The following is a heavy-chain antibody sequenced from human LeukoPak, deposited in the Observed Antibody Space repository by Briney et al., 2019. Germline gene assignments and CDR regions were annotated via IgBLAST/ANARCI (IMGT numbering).Heavy chain of an antibody. CDR2: ISVDGGGT. CDR1: GFTFSMYA. D-gene: IGHD6-19*01. Sequence: PGGSLRLSCAASGFTFSMYAMSWVRQAPGKGLEWVSVISVDGGGTYCADSVKGRFTISRDNSKSTLYLQMNSLRAEDTAVYYCAKDSVGVAGPDYWGQGSLVTVSS. V-gene: IGHV3-23*01. CDR3: AKDSVGVAGPDY. J-gene: IGHJ4*02.